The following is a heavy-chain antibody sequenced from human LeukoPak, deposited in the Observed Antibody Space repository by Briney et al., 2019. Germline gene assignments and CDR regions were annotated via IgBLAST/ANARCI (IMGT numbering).Heavy chain of an antibody. D-gene: IGHD6-13*01. CDR2: IYYSGNT. J-gene: IGHJ4*02. CDR1: GDSISRPTHY. V-gene: IGHV4-39*07. Sequence: SETLSLTCTVSGDSISRPTHYWGWIRQPPGKGLEWIGTIYYSGNTYYTPSLKSRVTISVDTSKNQFSLKLRSVTAADTAVYYCARDSDASSWSFDFWGQGTLVTVSS. CDR3: ARDSDASSWSFDF.